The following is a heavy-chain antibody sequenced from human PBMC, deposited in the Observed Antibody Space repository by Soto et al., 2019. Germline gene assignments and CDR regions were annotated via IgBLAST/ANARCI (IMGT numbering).Heavy chain of an antibody. CDR2: ISSSSSYI. CDR1: GFTFSSYS. CDR3: ARDMESRPFDY. J-gene: IGHJ4*02. D-gene: IGHD1-1*01. V-gene: IGHV3-21*01. Sequence: GGSLRLSCAASGFTFSSYSMNWVRQAPGKGLEWVSSISSSSSYIYYADSVKGRFTISRGNAKNSLYLQMNSLRAEDTAVYYCARDMESRPFDYWGQGTLVTVSS.